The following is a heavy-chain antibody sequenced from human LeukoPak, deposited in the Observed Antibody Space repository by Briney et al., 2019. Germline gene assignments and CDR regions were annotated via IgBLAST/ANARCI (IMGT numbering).Heavy chain of an antibody. CDR1: GYTFTSYY. Sequence: ASVKVSCKASGYTFTSYYMHWVRQAPGQGLEWMGIISPSGGSTSYAQKFQGRVTMTRDTSTSTVYMELSSLRSEDTAVYYCARAVGGYHFQHWGQGTLVTVSS. CDR2: ISPSGGST. CDR3: ARAVGGYHFQH. V-gene: IGHV1-46*01. J-gene: IGHJ1*01. D-gene: IGHD1-26*01.